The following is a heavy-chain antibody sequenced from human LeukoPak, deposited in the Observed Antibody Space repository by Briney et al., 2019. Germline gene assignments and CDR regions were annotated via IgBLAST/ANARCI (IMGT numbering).Heavy chain of an antibody. CDR3: ARDGIAEGYYYYMDV. CDR1: GYTFTSYG. V-gene: IGHV1-18*01. J-gene: IGHJ6*03. CDR2: ISAYNGNT. Sequence: ASVKVSCKASGYTFTSYGISWVRQAPGQGLEWMGWISAYNGNTNYAQKLQGRVTMTTHTSTSTAYMELRSLRSDDTAVYYCARDGIAEGYYYYMDVWGKGTTVTVSS. D-gene: IGHD2-21*01.